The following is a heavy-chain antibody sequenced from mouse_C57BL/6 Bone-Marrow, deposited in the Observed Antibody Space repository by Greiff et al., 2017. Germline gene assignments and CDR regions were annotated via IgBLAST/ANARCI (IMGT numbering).Heavy chain of an antibody. CDR2: IWSGGST. CDR3: ARKYFDV. Sequence: QVQLKESGPGLVQPSQSLSITCTVSGFSLTSYGVHWVRQSPGKGLEWLGVIWSGGSTAYNAAFISRLSISKDNSKSHIFFKMNSLQADDTAIYYCARKYFDVWGTGTTVTVSS. V-gene: IGHV2-2*01. CDR1: GFSLTSYG. J-gene: IGHJ1*03.